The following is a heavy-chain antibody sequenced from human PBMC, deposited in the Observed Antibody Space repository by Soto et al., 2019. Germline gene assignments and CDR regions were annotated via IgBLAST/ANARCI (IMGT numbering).Heavy chain of an antibody. J-gene: IGHJ4*02. CDR2: IYYSGST. D-gene: IGHD1-26*01. Sequence: QVQLQESGPGLVKPSQTLSLTCTVSGGSISSGDYYWSWIRQPPGKGLEWIGYIYYSGSTYYNPSLKSRVTITVDTSKTQFSQKLSSVTAADTALYYCARSMSGSYYHYWGQGTLVTVSS. CDR3: ARSMSGSYYHY. CDR1: GGSISSGDYY. V-gene: IGHV4-30-4*01.